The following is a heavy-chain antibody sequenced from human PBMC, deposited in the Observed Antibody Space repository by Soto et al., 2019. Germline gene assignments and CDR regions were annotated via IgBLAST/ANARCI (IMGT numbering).Heavy chain of an antibody. V-gene: IGHV1-3*01. CDR1: GYTFTSYA. D-gene: IGHD5-18*01. Sequence: ASVKVSCKASGYTFTSYAMHWVRQAPGQRLEWMGWINAGNGNTKYSQKFQGRVTMTRNTSISTAYMELSSLRSEDTAVYYCARGLGQLWSSYYYYGMDVWGQGTTVTVSS. J-gene: IGHJ6*02. CDR3: ARGLGQLWSSYYYYGMDV. CDR2: INAGNGNT.